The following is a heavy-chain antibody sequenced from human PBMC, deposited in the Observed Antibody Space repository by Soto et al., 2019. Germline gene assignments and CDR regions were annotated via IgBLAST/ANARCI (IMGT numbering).Heavy chain of an antibody. CDR1: CGSMSSYY. CDR3: ARADPDASVGY. V-gene: IGHV4-59*01. J-gene: IGHJ4*02. CDR2: ISYSGST. D-gene: IGHD2-15*01. Sequence: PSETLSLTCTVSCGSMSSYYWTWLRQSPGRGLEWIGYISYSGSTYYNPSLKSRVTISADTSKNQFSLRMNSMIAADTAVYYCARADPDASVGYWGQGNLGTVSA.